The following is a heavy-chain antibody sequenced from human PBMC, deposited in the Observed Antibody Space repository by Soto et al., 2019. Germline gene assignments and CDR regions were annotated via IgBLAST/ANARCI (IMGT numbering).Heavy chain of an antibody. D-gene: IGHD6-6*01. V-gene: IGHV3-33*01. CDR2: IWYDGSNK. CDR3: ACSSGGGNDAFDI. Sequence: GGSLRLSCAASGFTFSSYGMHWVRQAPGKGLEWVAVIWYDGSNKYYADSVKGRFTISRDNSKNTLYLQMNSLRAEDTAVYYCACSSGGGNDAFDIWGQGTMVTVSS. CDR1: GFTFSSYG. J-gene: IGHJ3*02.